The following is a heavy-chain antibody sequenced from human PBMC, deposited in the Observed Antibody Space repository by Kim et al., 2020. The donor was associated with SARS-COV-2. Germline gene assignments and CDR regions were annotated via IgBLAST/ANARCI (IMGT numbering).Heavy chain of an antibody. J-gene: IGHJ4*02. CDR2: ST. D-gene: IGHD5-18*01. Sequence: STSYAQKFQGRVTMTRDTSTSTVYMELSSLRSEDTAVYYCAREDSYGFDYWGQGTLVTVSS. V-gene: IGHV1-46*01. CDR3: AREDSYGFDY.